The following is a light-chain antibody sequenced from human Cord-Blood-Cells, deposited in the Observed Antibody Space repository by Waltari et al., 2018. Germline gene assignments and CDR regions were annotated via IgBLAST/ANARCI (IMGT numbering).Light chain of an antibody. CDR3: QQSDSTPFT. J-gene: IGKJ3*01. CDR1: QSISSY. Sequence: GDRVTITGRASQSISSYLNWYQQKPGKAPKLLIYAASSLQSGVPSRFSGSGSGTDFTLTISSLQPEDFATYYCQQSDSTPFTFGPGTKVDIK. CDR2: AAS. V-gene: IGKV1-39*01.